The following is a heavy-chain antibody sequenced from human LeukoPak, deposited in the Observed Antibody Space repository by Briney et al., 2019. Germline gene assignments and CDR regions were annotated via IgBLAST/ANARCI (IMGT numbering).Heavy chain of an antibody. CDR1: GYTFISYD. Sequence: ASVKVSCKASGYTFISYDINWVRQATGQGLEWMGWMNPNSGNKSYAQKFQGRVTMTRNTSISTAYMELRSLRSEDTAVYYCARGGYCSGGSCERNWFDPWGQGTLVTVSS. CDR2: MNPNSGNK. CDR3: ARGGYCSGGSCERNWFDP. V-gene: IGHV1-8*01. D-gene: IGHD2-15*01. J-gene: IGHJ5*02.